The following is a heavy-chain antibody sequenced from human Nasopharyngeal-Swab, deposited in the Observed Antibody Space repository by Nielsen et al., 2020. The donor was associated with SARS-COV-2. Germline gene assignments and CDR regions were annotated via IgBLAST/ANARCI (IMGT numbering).Heavy chain of an antibody. Sequence: WIRQPQGGGLEWVSAISGSGGSTYYADSVKGRFTIARDNSKNTLYLQMNSLRAEDTAVYYCAKDGKRRGIAAAGTLYYYYGMDVWGQGTTVTVSS. J-gene: IGHJ6*02. V-gene: IGHV3-23*01. D-gene: IGHD6-13*01. CDR2: ISGSGGST. CDR3: AKDGKRRGIAAAGTLYYYYGMDV.